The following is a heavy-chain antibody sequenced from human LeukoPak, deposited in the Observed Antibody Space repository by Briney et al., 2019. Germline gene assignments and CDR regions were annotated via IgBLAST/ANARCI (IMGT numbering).Heavy chain of an antibody. CDR3: ARGLTYYYYYYMDV. J-gene: IGHJ6*03. CDR1: GYTLTSYD. CDR2: MNPNSGNT. Sequence: ASVKVSCKASGYTLTSYDINWVRQATGQGLEWMGWMNPNSGNTGYAQKFQGRVTITRNTSISTAYMELSSLRSEDTAVYYCARGLTYYYYYYMDVWGKGTTVTVSS. V-gene: IGHV1-8*01.